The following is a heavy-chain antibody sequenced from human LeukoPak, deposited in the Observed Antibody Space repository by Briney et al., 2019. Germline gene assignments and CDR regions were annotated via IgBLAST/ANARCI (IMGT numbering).Heavy chain of an antibody. D-gene: IGHD2-2*01. V-gene: IGHV3-66*02. CDR3: ATRYCSSTSCYRGAFDI. CDR1: GFTFSSYW. CDR2: IYSGGDT. J-gene: IGHJ3*02. Sequence: GGSLRLSCAASGFTFSSYWMSWVRQAPGKGLEWVSLIYSGGDTYYADSVKGRFTISRDNSKNTLYLQMDSLRAEDTAVYYCATRYCSSTSCYRGAFDIWGQGTMVTVSS.